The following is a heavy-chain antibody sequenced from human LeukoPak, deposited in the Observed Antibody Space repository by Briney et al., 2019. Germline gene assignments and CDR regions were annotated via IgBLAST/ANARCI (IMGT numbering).Heavy chain of an antibody. CDR1: GFTFSSYG. CDR2: IRYDGSNK. V-gene: IGHV3-30*02. CDR3: AKGPHSSSWPNWFDP. D-gene: IGHD6-13*01. J-gene: IGHJ5*02. Sequence: TGGSLRLSCAAPGFTFSSYGMLWVRQPPGKGLEWVAFIRYDGSNKYYADSVKGRFTISRDNSKNTLFLQMNSLRAEDTALYYCAKGPHSSSWPNWFDPWGQGTLVTVSS.